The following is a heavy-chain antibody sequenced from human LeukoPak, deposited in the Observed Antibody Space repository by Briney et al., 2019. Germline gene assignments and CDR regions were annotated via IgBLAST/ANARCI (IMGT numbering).Heavy chain of an antibody. J-gene: IGHJ4*02. CDR2: IYTSGST. Sequence: SQTLSLTCTVSGGSISSGSYYWSWIRQPAGKGLEWIGRIYTSGSTYYNPSLKSRDTISVDTSKNQFSLKLSSVTAADTAVYYCARRRETTVTTGGFDYWGQGTLVTVSS. CDR1: GGSISSGSYY. D-gene: IGHD4-11*01. V-gene: IGHV4-61*02. CDR3: ARRRETTVTTGGFDY.